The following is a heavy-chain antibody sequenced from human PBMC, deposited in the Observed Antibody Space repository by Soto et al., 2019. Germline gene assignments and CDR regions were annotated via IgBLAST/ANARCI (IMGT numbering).Heavy chain of an antibody. CDR2: IWYDGSNK. D-gene: IGHD5-18*01. CDR3: ARDYYPWIQLETNWFDP. J-gene: IGHJ5*02. V-gene: IGHV3-33*01. Sequence: GGSLRLSCAASGFTFSSYGMHWVRQAPGKGLEWVAVIWYDGSNKYYADSVKGRFTISRDNSKNTLYLQMNSLRAEDTAVYYCARDYYPWIQLETNWFDPWGQGTLVTVSS. CDR1: GFTFSSYG.